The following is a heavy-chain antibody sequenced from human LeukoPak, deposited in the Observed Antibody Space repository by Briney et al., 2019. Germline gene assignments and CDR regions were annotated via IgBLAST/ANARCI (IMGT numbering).Heavy chain of an antibody. CDR1: GYTFTNYD. J-gene: IGHJ6*02. V-gene: IGHV1-8*01. CDR3: ARDIVVVPAATSLRGMDV. CDR2: MNPNSGNT. D-gene: IGHD2-2*01. Sequence: GASVKVSCKASGYTFTNYDIYWVRQATGQGLEWMGWMNPNSGNTGYAQKFQGRVTMTRNTSISTAYMELSSLRSEDTAVYYCARDIVVVPAATSLRGMDVWGQGTTVTVSS.